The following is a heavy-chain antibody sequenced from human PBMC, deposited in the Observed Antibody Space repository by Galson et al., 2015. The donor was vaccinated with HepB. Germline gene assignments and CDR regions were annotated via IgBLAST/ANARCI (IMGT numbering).Heavy chain of an antibody. J-gene: IGHJ3*02. CDR2: TYYRSKWYN. D-gene: IGHD3-22*01. CDR1: GDSVSSNSAA. V-gene: IGHV6-1*01. Sequence: CAISGDSVSSNSAAWNWIRQSPSRGLGWLGRTYYRSKWYNDYAVSVKSRITINPDTSKNQFSLQLNSVTPEDTAVYCCARAPVTMIVVVARGVFDIWGQGTMVTVSS. CDR3: ARAPVTMIVVVARGVFDI.